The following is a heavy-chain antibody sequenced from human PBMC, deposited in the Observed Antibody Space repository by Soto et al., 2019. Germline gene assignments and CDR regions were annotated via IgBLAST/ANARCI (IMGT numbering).Heavy chain of an antibody. CDR3: ARHGQLYNSGWYLNWFDP. J-gene: IGHJ5*02. V-gene: IGHV4-39*01. CDR1: GGSIRISTYY. D-gene: IGHD6-19*01. Sequence: ETLSLTCTVSGGSIRISTYYWGWIRQPPGKGLEWIGSVYYSGSTYYNPSLKSRVTISVDTSKNQFSLKLSSVTAADTAAYYCARHGQLYNSGWYLNWFDPWGQGTLVTVSS. CDR2: VYYSGST.